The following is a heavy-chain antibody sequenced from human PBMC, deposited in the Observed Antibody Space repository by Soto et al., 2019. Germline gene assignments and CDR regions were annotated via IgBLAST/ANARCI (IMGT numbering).Heavy chain of an antibody. CDR1: GLTISGKKY. J-gene: IGHJ3*01. CDR3: ATWHEREHAYDV. V-gene: IGHV3-53*01. CDR2: LYDVDGS. Sequence: GGSLRLSCAAFGLTISGKKYLAWVRQAPGKGLEWVSGLYDVDGSFYADSVRGRFTTSSDSSKTTVYLQMNDLRPDDTAVYYCATWHEREHAYDVWGQGTTVTVSS. D-gene: IGHD1-1*01.